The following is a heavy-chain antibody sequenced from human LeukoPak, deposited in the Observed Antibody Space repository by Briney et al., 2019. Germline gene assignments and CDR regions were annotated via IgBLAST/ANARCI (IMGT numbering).Heavy chain of an antibody. Sequence: ASVTVSCKASGYTFTSYGISWVRQAPGQGLEWMGWISAYNGNTNYAQKLQGRVTITTDTSTSTAYMELRSLRSDDTAVYYCARDWYYYDSSGYEGAFDIWGQGTMVTVSS. CDR1: GYTFTSYG. CDR2: ISAYNGNT. CDR3: ARDWYYYDSSGYEGAFDI. J-gene: IGHJ3*02. D-gene: IGHD3-22*01. V-gene: IGHV1-18*01.